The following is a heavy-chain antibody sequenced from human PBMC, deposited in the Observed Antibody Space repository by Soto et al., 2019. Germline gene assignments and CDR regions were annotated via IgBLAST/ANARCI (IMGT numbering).Heavy chain of an antibody. CDR2: IKSKSAGGTT. D-gene: IGHD3-22*01. CDR1: GFTFSNAW. Sequence: EVQLVESGGGLVKPGGSGRLSCAASGFTFSNAWMSWVRQAPGKGLEWVGRIKSKSAGGTTEYDAPVKDRFTISRDDSKNTLYLQMNSLKIEDTAVYYCARGHRSSGKIFDSWGQGTLVTVSS. CDR3: ARGHRSSGKIFDS. V-gene: IGHV3-15*01. J-gene: IGHJ4*02.